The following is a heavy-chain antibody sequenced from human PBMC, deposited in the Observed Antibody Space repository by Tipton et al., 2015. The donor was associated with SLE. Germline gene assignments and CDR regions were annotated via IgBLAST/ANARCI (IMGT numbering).Heavy chain of an antibody. CDR2: FYSGFT. D-gene: IGHD3-22*01. J-gene: IGHJ4*02. V-gene: IGHV4-61*02. CDR3: ARYYYDSTGDCFFDY. Sequence: TLFLTCTVSGGSISSGSYSWNWIRQPAGRGLEWIGRFYSGFTTYNPSLNSRATMSVDTSKNQFSLKLTSVTTADTAVYYCARYYYDSTGDCFFDYWGQGTLVTVSS. CDR1: GGSISSGSYS.